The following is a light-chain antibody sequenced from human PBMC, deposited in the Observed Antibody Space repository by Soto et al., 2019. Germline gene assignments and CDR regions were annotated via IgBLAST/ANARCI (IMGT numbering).Light chain of an antibody. CDR3: SSYSTTSALV. J-gene: IGLJ7*01. CDR1: SADIGAFNY. CDR2: DVS. Sequence: QSALTQPASVSGSPGQSITMSCAGTSADIGAFNYVSWYQHHPDIVPKLLIYDVSNRPSGVSTRFSASKSANTASLTISGLQADDEADYYCSSYSTTSALVFGGGTQLTVL. V-gene: IGLV2-14*01.